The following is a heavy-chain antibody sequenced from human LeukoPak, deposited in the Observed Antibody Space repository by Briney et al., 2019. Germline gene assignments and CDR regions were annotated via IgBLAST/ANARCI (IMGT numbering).Heavy chain of an antibody. CDR2: IYTAETT. CDR1: GFSVSGNY. V-gene: IGHV3-53*01. J-gene: IGHJ3*02. D-gene: IGHD1-20*01. Sequence: QPGGSLRPSCAASGFSVSGNYMNWVRQAPGRGLEWVSIIYTAETTNYADSVKGRFIISRDSSKNTLYLQMNRLRVDDTAAYYCARGAITGTDAFDIWGQGTMVTVSS. CDR3: ARGAITGTDAFDI.